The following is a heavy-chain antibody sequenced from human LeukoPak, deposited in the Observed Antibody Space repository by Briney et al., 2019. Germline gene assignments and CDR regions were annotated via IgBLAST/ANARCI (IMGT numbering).Heavy chain of an antibody. V-gene: IGHV4-59*11. D-gene: IGHD1-26*01. Sequence: PSETLSLTCSVSGDSTRSHYWSWIRQPPGKRPEWIGHVFFTGSTTYNPTLEGRVTISIDTSGSQFSLKLTSVTAADTAVYYCARVEWELLGAHLWGQGILLSVSS. J-gene: IGHJ4*02. CDR1: GDSTRSHY. CDR2: VFFTGST. CDR3: ARVEWELLGAHL.